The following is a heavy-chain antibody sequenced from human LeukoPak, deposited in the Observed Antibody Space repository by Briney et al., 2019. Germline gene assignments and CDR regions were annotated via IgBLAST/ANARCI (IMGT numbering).Heavy chain of an antibody. Sequence: SETLSLTCTVSGGSITSSRSYWGWIRQPPGKGLEWIGTIYYSGGTYYNPSLKSRVTISVDTSKNQFSLKLSSVTAADTAVYYCARYQGVWLGYYYMDVWGKGTTVTVSS. D-gene: IGHD3-9*01. V-gene: IGHV4-39*07. CDR1: GGSITSSRSY. CDR3: ARYQGVWLGYYYMDV. CDR2: IYYSGGT. J-gene: IGHJ6*03.